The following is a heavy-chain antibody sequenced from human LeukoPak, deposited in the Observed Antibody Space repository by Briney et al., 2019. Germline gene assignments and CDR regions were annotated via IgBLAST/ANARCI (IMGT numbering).Heavy chain of an antibody. J-gene: IGHJ4*02. D-gene: IGHD3-10*01. V-gene: IGHV3-23*01. CDR1: GFTFSTYA. CDR2: ISGSGTST. Sequence: PGGSLRLSCAASGFTFSTYAMTWVRQAPGKGLEWVSAISGSGTSTYYADSVKGRFTISRDNSKNTLYLQMNSLRAEDTAVYYCAKAGSYYGSGSYLAYWGQGTLVTVSS. CDR3: AKAGSYYGSGSYLAY.